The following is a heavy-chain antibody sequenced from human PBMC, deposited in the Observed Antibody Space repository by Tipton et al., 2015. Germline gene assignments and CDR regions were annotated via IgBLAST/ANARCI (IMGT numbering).Heavy chain of an antibody. J-gene: IGHJ4*02. CDR2: IYYSGST. V-gene: IGHV4-39*07. CDR3: ARAVAGTFDY. D-gene: IGHD6-19*01. CDR1: GGSISSSRYY. Sequence: TLSLTCTVSGGSISSSRYYWGWIRQPPGKGLEWIGSIYYSGSTFYSPSLKSRVTISVDTSKNQFSLKMTSVTAADTAVYYCARAVAGTFDYWGQGTLVTVSS.